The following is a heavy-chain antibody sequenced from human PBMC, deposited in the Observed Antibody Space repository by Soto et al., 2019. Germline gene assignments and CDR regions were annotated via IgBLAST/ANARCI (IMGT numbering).Heavy chain of an antibody. Sequence: SETLSLTCTVSGDSIDTSRYYWGWIRQPPGKGLEWLGSSYYSGTTYYNPSLKSRVTISGDPSKKQFSRKLSSVTAGDTAFYDCPSLRAAFLSSTNNWFDPWGQGNLVTVSS. J-gene: IGHJ5*02. CDR3: PSLRAAFLSSTNNWFDP. D-gene: IGHD2-2*01. V-gene: IGHV4-39*01. CDR1: GDSIDTSRYY. CDR2: SYYSGTT.